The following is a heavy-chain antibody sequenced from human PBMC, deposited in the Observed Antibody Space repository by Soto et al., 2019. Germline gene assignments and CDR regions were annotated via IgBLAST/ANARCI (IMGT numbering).Heavy chain of an antibody. V-gene: IGHV3-30*18. CDR2: ISYDGSNK. Sequence: GGSLRLSCAASGFTFSSYGMHWVRQAPGKGLEWVAVISYDGSNKYYADSVKGRFTISRDNSKNTLYLQMNSLRAEDTAVYYCAKDKGGYSSSWGFDYWGQGTLVTVSS. D-gene: IGHD6-13*01. CDR3: AKDKGGYSSSWGFDY. J-gene: IGHJ4*02. CDR1: GFTFSSYG.